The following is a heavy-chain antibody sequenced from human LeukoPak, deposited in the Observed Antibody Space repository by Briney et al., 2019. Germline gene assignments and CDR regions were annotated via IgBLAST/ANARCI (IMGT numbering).Heavy chain of an antibody. CDR2: ISVYNGNT. J-gene: IGHJ3*02. Sequence: ASVKVSCKASGYTFTSYGINWVRQAPGQGLEWMGWISVYNGNTNCAQKPQGRVTMTTDTSTSTAYMELRSLRSDDTAVYYCARDGFYGDYVYWDVFDIWGRGTMVTVSS. CDR1: GYTFTSYG. D-gene: IGHD4-17*01. CDR3: ARDGFYGDYVYWDVFDI. V-gene: IGHV1-18*04.